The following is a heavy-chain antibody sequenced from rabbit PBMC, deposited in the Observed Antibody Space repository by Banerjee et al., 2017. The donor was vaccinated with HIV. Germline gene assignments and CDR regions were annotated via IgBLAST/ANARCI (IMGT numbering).Heavy chain of an antibody. CDR3: ARDLAGVTCLNFNL. V-gene: IGHV1S45*01. J-gene: IGHJ4*01. CDR2: INTSTGNT. CDR1: GFFFSNKIV. Sequence: QEQLEESGGDLVKPEGSLTLTCTASGFFFSNKIVMCWVRQAPGKGLEWIACINTSTGNTVYASGAKGRFTISKTSSTTVTLQMTSLTAADTASYFCARDLAGVTCLNFNLWGQGTRHRL. D-gene: IGHD4-1*01.